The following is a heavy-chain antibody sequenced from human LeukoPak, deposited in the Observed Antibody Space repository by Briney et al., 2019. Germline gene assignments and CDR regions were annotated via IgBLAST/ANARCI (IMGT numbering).Heavy chain of an antibody. Sequence: GGSLRLSCAASGFTVSSNYMSWVRQAPGKGLEWVSGIYIGGSTYYADSVKGRFTISRDNSRNTLYLQMNSLRAEDTAVYYGARTVYYFDSSDPDASDLWGQGTMVTVSS. V-gene: IGHV3-53*01. CDR3: ARTVYYFDSSDPDASDL. D-gene: IGHD3-22*01. CDR2: IYIGGST. CDR1: GFTVSSNY. J-gene: IGHJ3*01.